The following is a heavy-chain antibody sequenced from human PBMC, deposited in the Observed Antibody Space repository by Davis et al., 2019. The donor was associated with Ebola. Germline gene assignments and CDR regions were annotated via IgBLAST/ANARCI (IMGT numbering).Heavy chain of an antibody. D-gene: IGHD2-8*02. V-gene: IGHV3-33*01. Sequence: GESLKISCAASGFTFSSYGMHWVRQAPGKGLEWVAAIWYDGSNKYYADSVKGRFTISRDNSKNTLYLQMNSLRAEDTAVYYCARDYDIVLVRGGLDYWGQGTLVTVSS. CDR2: IWYDGSNK. CDR3: ARDYDIVLVRGGLDY. J-gene: IGHJ4*02. CDR1: GFTFSSYG.